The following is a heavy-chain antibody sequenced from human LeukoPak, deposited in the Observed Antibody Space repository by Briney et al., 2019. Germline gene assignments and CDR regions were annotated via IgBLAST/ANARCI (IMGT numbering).Heavy chain of an antibody. CDR2: IYSSGST. CDR3: ARSIAARPGPLDY. V-gene: IGHV3-53*01. CDR1: GFTVSSNY. D-gene: IGHD6-6*01. Sequence: GGSLRLSCAASGFTVSSNYMSWVRQAPGKGLEWVSVIYSSGSTYYTDSVKGRFTISRDNSRNTLFLQMNSLRAEDTAVYYCARSIAARPGPLDYWGQGTLVTVSS. J-gene: IGHJ4*02.